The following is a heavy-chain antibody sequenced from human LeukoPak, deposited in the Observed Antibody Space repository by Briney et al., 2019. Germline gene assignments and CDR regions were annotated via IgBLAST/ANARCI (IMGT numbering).Heavy chain of an antibody. CDR1: GFTVSSNY. Sequence: HPGGSLRLSCAVSGFTVSSNYMNWVRQAPGKGLEWVSIIYSGGSTYYTDSVKGRFTISRDNSKNTLYLQMNSLRAEDTAVYYCAKWLVSSSWYYYYGMDVWGQGTTVTVSS. CDR2: IYSGGST. CDR3: AKWLVSSSWYYYYGMDV. V-gene: IGHV3-53*01. J-gene: IGHJ6*02. D-gene: IGHD6-13*01.